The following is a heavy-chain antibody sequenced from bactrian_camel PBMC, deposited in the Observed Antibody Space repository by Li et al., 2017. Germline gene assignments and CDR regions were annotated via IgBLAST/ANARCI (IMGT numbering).Heavy chain of an antibody. CDR1: GASVGSSD. CDR2: LSTTGIT. J-gene: IGHJ6*01. D-gene: IGHD5*01. CDR3: VADHSGRWATRQTSVT. V-gene: IGHV3S55*01. Sequence: QVQLVESGGGSAQVGGSLTLSCTISGASVGSSDRGWYRQGAGNECDLVSSLSTTGITWYADSVKGRFTISGDNATNTVHLQMNSLKPEDTAVYFCVADHSGRWATRQTSVTGARGPRSPSP.